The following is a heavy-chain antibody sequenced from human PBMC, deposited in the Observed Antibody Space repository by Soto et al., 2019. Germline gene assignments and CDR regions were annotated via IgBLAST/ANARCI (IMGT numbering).Heavy chain of an antibody. CDR2: IYGDGSKQ. D-gene: IGHD3-10*01. CDR3: ARDDDGEPNAFDV. Sequence: PGGSLRLSCEASGFTFSRYGMHWVRQAPGRGLEWVALIYGDGSKQYYTDSVKGRFTISRDNAKNTLFLEMSVLRAGDTAVYYCARDDDGEPNAFDVWGQGTMVTVSS. V-gene: IGHV3-33*01. CDR1: GFTFSRYG. J-gene: IGHJ3*01.